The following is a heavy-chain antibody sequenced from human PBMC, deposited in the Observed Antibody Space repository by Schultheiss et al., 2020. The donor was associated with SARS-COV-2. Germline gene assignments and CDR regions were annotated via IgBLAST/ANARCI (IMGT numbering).Heavy chain of an antibody. Sequence: GGSLRLSCAASGFTFDDYAMHWVRQAPGKGLEWVSGISWNSGSIGYADSVKGRFTISRDNAKNSLYLQMNSLRAEDTAVYYCARGCGNDAFDIWGQGTMVTVSS. CDR1: GFTFDDYA. CDR3: ARGCGNDAFDI. CDR2: ISWNSGSI. V-gene: IGHV3-9*01. D-gene: IGHD1-26*01. J-gene: IGHJ3*02.